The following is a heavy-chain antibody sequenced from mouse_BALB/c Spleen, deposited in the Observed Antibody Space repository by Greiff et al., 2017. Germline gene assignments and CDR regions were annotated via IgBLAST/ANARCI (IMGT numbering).Heavy chain of an antibody. CDR3: APYDYDVGGFAY. CDR1: GYSITSDYA. D-gene: IGHD2-4*01. CDR2: ISYSGST. J-gene: IGHJ3*01. Sequence: EVQLQESGPGLVKPSQSLSLTCTVTGYSITSDYAWNWIRQFPGNKLEWMGYISYSGSTSYNPSLKSRISITRDTSKNQFFLQLNSVTTEDTATYYCAPYDYDVGGFAYWGQGTLVTVSA. V-gene: IGHV3-2*02.